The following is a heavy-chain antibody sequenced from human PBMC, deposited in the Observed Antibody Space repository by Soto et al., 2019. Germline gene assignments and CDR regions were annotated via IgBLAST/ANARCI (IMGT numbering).Heavy chain of an antibody. CDR2: IYYSGHT. CDR1: GGSISSGNYY. Sequence: ASQTMSLTCSVSGGSISSGNYYWSWIRQPPGKGLEWIGNIYYSGHTYSNSSLKSRLIISIDTSKTQFSLEVGSVTAVDPGVDYCSRSSLYGMHVWGQGTTVTGSS. CDR3: SRSSLYGMHV. V-gene: IGHV4-30-4*01. D-gene: IGHD3-16*02. J-gene: IGHJ6*02.